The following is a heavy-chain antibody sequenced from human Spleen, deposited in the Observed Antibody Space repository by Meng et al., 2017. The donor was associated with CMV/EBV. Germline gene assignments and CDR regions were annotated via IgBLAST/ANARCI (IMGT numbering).Heavy chain of an antibody. CDR2: INPNSGGT. CDR1: GYTFTGYY. D-gene: IGHD6-6*01. J-gene: IGHJ6*02. V-gene: IGHV1-2*02. CDR3: ARSSSSSYSYYGMDV. Sequence: ASVKVSCKASGYTFTGYYMHWVRQAPGQGLEWMGWINPNSGGTNYAQKFQGRVTMTRDTSISTAYMEVSSLRSDDTAVYYCARSSSSSYSYYGMDVWGQGTTVTVSS.